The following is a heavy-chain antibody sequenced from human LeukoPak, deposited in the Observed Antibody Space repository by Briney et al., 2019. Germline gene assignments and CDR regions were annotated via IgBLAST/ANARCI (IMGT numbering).Heavy chain of an antibody. V-gene: IGHV3-23*01. CDR2: ISGSGGST. CDR1: GFSFSVYA. J-gene: IGHJ4*02. Sequence: GGSLRLSCAASGFSFSVYAMNWVRQAPGKGLEWVSAISGSGGSTYYADSVKGRFTISRDNSKNTLYLQMNSLRAEDTAVYYCAKDFVYYDSSGYYDYWGQGTLVTVSS. D-gene: IGHD3-22*01. CDR3: AKDFVYYDSSGYYDY.